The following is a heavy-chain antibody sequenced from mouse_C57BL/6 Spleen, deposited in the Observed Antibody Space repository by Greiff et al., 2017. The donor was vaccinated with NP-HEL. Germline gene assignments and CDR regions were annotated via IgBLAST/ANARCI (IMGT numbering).Heavy chain of an antibody. D-gene: IGHD1-3*01. CDR1: GYTFTSYW. Sequence: QVQLQQSGAELVMPGASVKLSCKASGYTFTSYWMHWVKQRPGQGLEWIGEIDPSDSYTNYNQKFKGKSTLTVDKSSSTAYMQLSSLTSEDSAVYDWERGGTKDFATWGQGTTLPVSS. V-gene: IGHV1-69*01. CDR2: IDPSDSYT. CDR3: ERGGTKDFAT. J-gene: IGHJ2*01.